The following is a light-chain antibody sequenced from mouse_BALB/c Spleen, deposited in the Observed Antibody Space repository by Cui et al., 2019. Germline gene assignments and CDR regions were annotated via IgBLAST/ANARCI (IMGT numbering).Light chain of an antibody. V-gene: IGKV9-124*01. CDR1: QEIGGY. J-gene: IGKJ4*01. CDR3: LQYASYPLT. Sequence: DTQITQSLSTIPASLPERVGPTCRASQEIGGYISWHQQKPDATIKRLIYAASTLDSGVPKRSSGSRSGSDYSLTISSLEAEDSADYYCLQYASYPLTFGSGTKLEIK. CDR2: AAS.